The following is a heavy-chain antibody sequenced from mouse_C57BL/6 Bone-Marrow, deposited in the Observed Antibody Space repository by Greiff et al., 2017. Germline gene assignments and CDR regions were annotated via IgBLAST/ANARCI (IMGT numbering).Heavy chain of an antibody. CDR1: GYTFSDYG. CDR3: ASAPGEAMDY. D-gene: IGHD3-1*01. V-gene: IGHV5-15*01. Sequence: DVQLVESGGGLVQPGGSLKLSCAASGYTFSDYGMAWVRQGPRKGPEWVAFISNLAYSIYYADTVTGRFTISRENAKNTLYLEMSSLGSEDTAMCYCASAPGEAMDYWGQGTSVTVSA. CDR2: ISNLAYSI. J-gene: IGHJ4*01.